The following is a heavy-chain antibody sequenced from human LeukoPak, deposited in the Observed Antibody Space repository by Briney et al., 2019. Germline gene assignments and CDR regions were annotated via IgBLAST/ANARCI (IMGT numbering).Heavy chain of an antibody. CDR1: GYTFTSYA. CDR3: ARTGSSGWSGLSWFDP. Sequence: EASVKVSCKASGYTFTSYAMNWVRQAPGQGLEWTGWINTNTGNPTYAQGFTGRFVFSLDTSVSTASLQISSLKAEDTAVYYCARTGSSGWSGLSWFDPWGQGTLVTVSS. V-gene: IGHV7-4-1*02. CDR2: INTNTGNP. D-gene: IGHD6-13*01. J-gene: IGHJ5*02.